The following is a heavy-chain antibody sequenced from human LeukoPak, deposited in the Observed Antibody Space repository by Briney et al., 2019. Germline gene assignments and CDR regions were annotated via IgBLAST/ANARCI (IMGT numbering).Heavy chain of an antibody. J-gene: IGHJ4*02. D-gene: IGHD5-12*01. V-gene: IGHV5-51*01. CDR1: GYTFASYF. Sequence: GESLKISCKGSGYTFASYFIAWVRQMPGKGLEWMGIIYPGDSDTRYRPSFQGQVTISADKSIGTAYLQWTSLKASDTAIYYCARIRGDVASIWLDYWGQGTLVTVSS. CDR3: ARIRGDVASIWLDY. CDR2: IYPGDSDT.